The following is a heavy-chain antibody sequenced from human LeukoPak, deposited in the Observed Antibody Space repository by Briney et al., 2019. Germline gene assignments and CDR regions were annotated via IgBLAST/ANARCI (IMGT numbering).Heavy chain of an antibody. V-gene: IGHV3-48*04. CDR3: VRGSGGYNPLDFDS. CDR1: GFIFSGYS. CDR2: ISSSSTTM. D-gene: IGHD5-24*01. J-gene: IGHJ4*02. Sequence: GGSLRLSCAASGFIFSGYSMNWVRQAPGKGLGWISYISSSSTTMYYADSVKGRFTISRDNAKKSLYLQMSSLRAEDTAVYHCVRGSGGYNPLDFDSWGQGTLVTVSS.